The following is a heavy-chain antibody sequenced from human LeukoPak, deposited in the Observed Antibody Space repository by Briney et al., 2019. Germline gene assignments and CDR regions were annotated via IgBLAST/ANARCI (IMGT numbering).Heavy chain of an antibody. CDR3: ARGQYSGSCFDN. V-gene: IGHV4-59*01. Sequence: SETLSLTCTVSGGSISSYLWSWIRQPPGKGLEWIGYIYYSGSTNYNPSLKSRVTILVDTSKNQFSLKVSSVTAADTAVYYCARGQYSGSCFDNWGQGSLVTVSS. J-gene: IGHJ4*02. CDR1: GGSISSYL. D-gene: IGHD1-26*01. CDR2: IYYSGST.